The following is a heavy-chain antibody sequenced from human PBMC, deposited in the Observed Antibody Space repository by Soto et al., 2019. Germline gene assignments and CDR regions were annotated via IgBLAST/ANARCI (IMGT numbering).Heavy chain of an antibody. Sequence: SETLSLTCAVSGGSISSGCYYWSWIRQHPGKGLEWIGNIYCSESTYYNPSLRSRVTISVDTSKNQFSLKLSSVTAANTAEYYCARVAHSSGWFVYGIDVWGQGTTVTVSS. CDR3: ARVAHSSGWFVYGIDV. J-gene: IGHJ6*02. D-gene: IGHD6-19*01. V-gene: IGHV4-31*11. CDR2: IYCSEST. CDR1: GGSISSGCYY.